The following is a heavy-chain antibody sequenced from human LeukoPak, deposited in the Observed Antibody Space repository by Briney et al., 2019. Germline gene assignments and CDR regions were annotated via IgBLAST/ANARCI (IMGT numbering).Heavy chain of an antibody. CDR1: GFTFGDYA. D-gene: IGHD3-3*01. CDR3: TRTIITISGVAPDY. CDR2: IRSKAYGGTT. Sequence: GGSPRLSCIASGFTFGDYAMSWVRQAPGKGLEWVGFIRSKAYGGTTEYAASVKGRFTISRDDSKSIAYLQMNSLKTEDTAVYYCTRTIITISGVAPDYWGQGTLVTVSS. V-gene: IGHV3-49*04. J-gene: IGHJ4*02.